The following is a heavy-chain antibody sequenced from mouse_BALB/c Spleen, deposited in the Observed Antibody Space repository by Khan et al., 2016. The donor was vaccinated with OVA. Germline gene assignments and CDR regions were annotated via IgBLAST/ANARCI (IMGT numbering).Heavy chain of an antibody. V-gene: IGHV2-9*02. J-gene: IGHJ4*01. CDR1: GFSLTSYG. Sequence: QVQLKESGPGLVAPSQSLSITCTVSGFSLTSYGVHWVRQPPGKGLEWLGVIWAGGSTNYNSALMSRLSISKDNSKSQVFLKMNSLQTDDTAMYYCARGDYGYGFYYYAMDYWGQGTSVTVSS. CDR3: ARGDYGYGFYYYAMDY. CDR2: IWAGGST. D-gene: IGHD1-2*01.